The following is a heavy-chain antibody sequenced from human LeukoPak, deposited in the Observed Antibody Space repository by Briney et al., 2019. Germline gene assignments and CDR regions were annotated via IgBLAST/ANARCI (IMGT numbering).Heavy chain of an antibody. Sequence: GASVKVSCKASGYTFTSYYMHWVRQAPGQGLEWMGWINAGNGNTKYSQKFQGRVTITRDTSASTVYVELSSLRSEDTAVYFCARGRGAVAQYNWFDPWGQGTLVTVSS. CDR2: INAGNGNT. D-gene: IGHD6-19*01. CDR3: ARGRGAVAQYNWFDP. CDR1: GYTFTSYY. J-gene: IGHJ5*02. V-gene: IGHV1-3*01.